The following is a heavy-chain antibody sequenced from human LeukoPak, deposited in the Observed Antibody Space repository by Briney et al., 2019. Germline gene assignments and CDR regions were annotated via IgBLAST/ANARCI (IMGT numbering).Heavy chain of an antibody. V-gene: IGHV3-23*01. CDR2: ISGTIGST. CDR3: TTGGYSGYDYVYGSI. D-gene: IGHD5-12*01. J-gene: IGHJ4*02. Sequence: GGSLRLSCAVSGFTLSNYGMNWVRQAPGKGLEWVSSISGTIGSTYYADSVKGRFTISRDNSKNTLYLQMNSLKTEDTAVYYCTTGGYSGYDYVYGSIWGQGTLVTVSS. CDR1: GFTLSNYG.